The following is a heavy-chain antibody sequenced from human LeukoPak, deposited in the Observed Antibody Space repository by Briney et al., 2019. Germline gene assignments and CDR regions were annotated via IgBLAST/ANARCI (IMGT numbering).Heavy chain of an antibody. V-gene: IGHV1-24*01. Sequence: ASVKVSCKVSGYTLTELSMHWVRQAPGKGLEWMGGFDPEDGETIYAQKFQGRVTMTEDTSTDTAYMELSSLRSEDTAVYYRATDWNDEFSFDYWGQGALVTVSP. CDR3: ATDWNDEFSFDY. CDR1: GYTLTELS. J-gene: IGHJ4*02. D-gene: IGHD1-1*01. CDR2: FDPEDGET.